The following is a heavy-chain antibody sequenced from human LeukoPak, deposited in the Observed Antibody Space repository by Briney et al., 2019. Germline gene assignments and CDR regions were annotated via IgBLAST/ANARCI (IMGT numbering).Heavy chain of an antibody. CDR1: GDGFSIYY. Sequence: PSETLSLTCNVSGDGFSIYYWGWIRQAAGKGLEWIGRVNPRGGANYNYSLRSRVTLSADTSKNQVFLRLTSVTAADTAVYYCARVIGVNDKYFDSWGQGTPVTVYS. CDR2: VNPRGGA. CDR3: ARVIGVNDKYFDS. D-gene: IGHD3-22*01. J-gene: IGHJ5*01. V-gene: IGHV4-4*07.